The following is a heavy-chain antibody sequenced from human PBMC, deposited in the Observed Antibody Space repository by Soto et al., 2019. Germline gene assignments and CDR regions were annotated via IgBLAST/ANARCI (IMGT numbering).Heavy chain of an antibody. CDR1: GFIFSDYA. J-gene: IGHJ6*02. Sequence: EVQLLESGGGLTQPGGSLRLSCAASGFIFSDYAMYWVRQAPGKGLEWVSVIIGSDGTTYYAESVRGRFTMSRDNSRNTSYLQMMILRAEDTAVYYCAKVIGGSESYWGGSHYYDALDVWGQGTTVTVSS. CDR2: IIGSDGTT. V-gene: IGHV3-23*01. D-gene: IGHD3-10*01. CDR3: AKVIGGSESYWGGSHYYDALDV.